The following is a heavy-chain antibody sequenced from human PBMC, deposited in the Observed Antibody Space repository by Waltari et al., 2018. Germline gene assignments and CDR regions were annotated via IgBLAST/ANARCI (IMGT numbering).Heavy chain of an antibody. D-gene: IGHD1-26*01. CDR2: INPNSGGT. CDR3: SRDLPRGRGDRPFFDY. J-gene: IGHJ4*02. CDR1: GYTFTGYY. V-gene: IGHV1-2*06. Sequence: QVQLVQSGAEVKKPGASVKVSCKASGYTFTGYYMHWVRQAPGQGLEWMGRINPNSGGTNYAQKFQGRFTITSDTSISTAYMERSRLRSYDTAVYYCSRDLPRGRGDRPFFDYWGQGTLVTVSS.